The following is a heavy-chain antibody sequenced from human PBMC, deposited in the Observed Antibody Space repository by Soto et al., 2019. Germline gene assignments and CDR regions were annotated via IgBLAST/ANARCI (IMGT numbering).Heavy chain of an antibody. CDR2: VIPVFKTA. Sequence: QVQLVQSGAEVKKPGSSVTVSCKSSGGTFSNSPISWVRQAPGQGLEWVGGVIPVFKTANYAQKFQGRVTITADESTNTADMGLSSLRSGDTAVYYCARSRFVVGVTEDYYGMDVWGQGTTVTVSS. J-gene: IGHJ6*02. CDR3: ARSRFVVGVTEDYYGMDV. D-gene: IGHD2-15*01. V-gene: IGHV1-69*12. CDR1: GGTFSNSP.